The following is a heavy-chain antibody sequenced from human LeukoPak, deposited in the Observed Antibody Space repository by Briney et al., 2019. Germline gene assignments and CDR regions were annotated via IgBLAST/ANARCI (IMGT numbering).Heavy chain of an antibody. Sequence: GGSLRLSCAASGFTFSSYGMHWVRQAPGKGLEWVAFIRYDGSNKYYADSVKGRFTISRDNSKNTLYLQMNSLRAEDTAVYYCAKDSTRYCSSTSCPYYFDYWGQGTLVTVSS. D-gene: IGHD2-2*01. CDR1: GFTFSSYG. J-gene: IGHJ4*02. V-gene: IGHV3-30*02. CDR2: IRYDGSNK. CDR3: AKDSTRYCSSTSCPYYFDY.